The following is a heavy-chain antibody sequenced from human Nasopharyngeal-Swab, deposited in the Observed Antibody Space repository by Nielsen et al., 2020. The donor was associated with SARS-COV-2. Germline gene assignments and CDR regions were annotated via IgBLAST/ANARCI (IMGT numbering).Heavy chain of an antibody. CDR1: GGSISSGSYY. J-gene: IGHJ6*02. CDR2: IYTSGST. CDR3: AKGAFGPYNYYGMDV. V-gene: IGHV4-61*02. D-gene: IGHD3-10*01. Sequence: LRLSCTVSGGSISSGSYYWSWIRQPAGKGLEWIGRIYTSGSTNYNPSLKSRVTISVDTSKNQFSLKLSSVTAADTAVYYCAKGAFGPYNYYGMDVWGQGTTVTVSS.